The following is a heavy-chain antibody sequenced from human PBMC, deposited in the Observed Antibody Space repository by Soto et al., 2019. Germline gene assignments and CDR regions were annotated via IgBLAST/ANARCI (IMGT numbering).Heavy chain of an antibody. CDR1: GGSISRSSYY. D-gene: IGHD6-19*01. V-gene: IGHV4-39*02. J-gene: IGHJ4*02. CDR3: ARLAGTGTDHFDC. CDR2: IYYSGST. Sequence: QLQLQESGPGLVKPSETLSLTCTVSGGSISRSSYYWGWIRQPPGKGLEWIGTIYYSGSTYYNPSLESRVTLPVDTSKNHFSLKLSSVTAADTAVYYCARLAGTGTDHFDCWGQGTLVTVSS.